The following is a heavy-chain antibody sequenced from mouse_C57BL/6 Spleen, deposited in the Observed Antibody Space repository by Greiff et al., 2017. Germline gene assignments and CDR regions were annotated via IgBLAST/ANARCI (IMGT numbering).Heavy chain of an antibody. CDR3: ARVGLYYDYDNYAMDY. D-gene: IGHD2-4*01. CDR1: GYTFTDHT. Sequence: QVQLQQSDAELVKPGASVKISCKVSGYTFTDHTIHWMKQRPEQGLEWIGYIYPRDGSTKYNEKFKGKATLTADKSSSTAYMQLNSLTSEDSAVYFCARVGLYYDYDNYAMDYWGQGTSVTVSS. V-gene: IGHV1-78*01. J-gene: IGHJ4*01. CDR2: IYPRDGST.